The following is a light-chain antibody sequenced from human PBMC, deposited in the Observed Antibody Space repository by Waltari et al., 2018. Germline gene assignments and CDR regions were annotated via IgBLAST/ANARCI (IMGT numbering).Light chain of an antibody. CDR1: QSVTTSS. V-gene: IGKV3-20*01. CDR3: QQYGSSTWT. Sequence: EIVLTKSPGPLSFSPGERATLPCRASQSVTTSSLAWYQQKPGQAPRLLIYGASSRATDIPDRFGGSGSGRDFTLTISRLEPEDFAVYYCQQYGSSTWTFGQGTKVEVK. J-gene: IGKJ1*01. CDR2: GAS.